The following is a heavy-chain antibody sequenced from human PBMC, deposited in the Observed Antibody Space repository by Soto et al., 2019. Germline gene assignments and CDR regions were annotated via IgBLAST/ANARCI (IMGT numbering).Heavy chain of an antibody. CDR2: IDPSDSYT. CDR1: GYSFTSYW. Sequence: GEPLKISCKGSGYSFTSYWISWVRQMPGKGLEWMGRIDPSDSYTNYSPSFQGHVTISADKSISTAYLQWSSLKASDTAMYYCARLGYCSGGSCYNFDYWGQGTLVTVSS. V-gene: IGHV5-10-1*01. J-gene: IGHJ4*02. CDR3: ARLGYCSGGSCYNFDY. D-gene: IGHD2-15*01.